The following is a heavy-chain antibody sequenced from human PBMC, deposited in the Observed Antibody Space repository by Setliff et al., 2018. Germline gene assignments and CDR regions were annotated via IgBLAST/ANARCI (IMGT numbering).Heavy chain of an antibody. D-gene: IGHD2-8*02. J-gene: IGHJ4*02. V-gene: IGHV4-59*03. CDR3: TVYNTGSSKDHY. CDR1: GGSINSYY. Sequence: SETLSLTCIVSGGSINSYYWNWIRQPPGKGLEWIGSIYYSGSTNYNPSLKSRVTISVDTSKNQFSLKLSSVTAADTALYYCTVYNTGSSKDHYWGQGTPVTVSS. CDR2: IYYSGST.